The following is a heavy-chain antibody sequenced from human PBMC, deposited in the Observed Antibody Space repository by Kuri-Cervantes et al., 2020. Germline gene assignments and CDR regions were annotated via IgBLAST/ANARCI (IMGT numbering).Heavy chain of an antibody. V-gene: IGHV1-69*13. CDR1: GGTFGSYI. CDR2: IIPLFPIA. CDR3: ARESISMVRGVVCYYNGMDV. D-gene: IGHD3-10*01. Sequence: SVKVSCKASGGTFGSYIINWVRQAPGQGLEWLGGIIPLFPIANYAQKFQGRATITADESSSTAYMELSTLTSEDTAVYYCARESISMVRGVVCYYNGMDVWGQGTTVTVSS. J-gene: IGHJ6*02.